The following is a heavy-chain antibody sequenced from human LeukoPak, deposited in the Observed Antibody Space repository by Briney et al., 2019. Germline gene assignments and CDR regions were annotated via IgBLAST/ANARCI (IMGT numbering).Heavy chain of an antibody. CDR1: GGSISSYY. CDR2: IYYSGST. V-gene: IGHV4-59*08. J-gene: IGHJ6*02. CDR3: ARVGRYPYYGMDV. Sequence: SETLSLTCTVSGGSISSYYWSWIRQPPGKGLEWIGYIYYSGSTNYNPSLKSRVTISVDTSKNQLSLKLSSVTAADTAVYYCARVGRYPYYGMDVWGQGTTVTVSS. D-gene: IGHD3/OR15-3a*01.